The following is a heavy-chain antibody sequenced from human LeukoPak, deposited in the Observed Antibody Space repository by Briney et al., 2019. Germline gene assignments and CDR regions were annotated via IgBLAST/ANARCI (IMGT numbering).Heavy chain of an antibody. Sequence: SETLSLTCAVYGGSFSGYYWSWIRQHPGKGLEWIGYIYYSGSTYYNPSLKSRVTISVDTSKNQFSLKLSSVTAADTAVYYCASLNGYCSSTSCPPFDYWGQGTLVTVSS. J-gene: IGHJ4*02. CDR1: GGSFSGYY. D-gene: IGHD2-2*01. CDR3: ASLNGYCSSTSCPPFDY. V-gene: IGHV4-31*11. CDR2: IYYSGST.